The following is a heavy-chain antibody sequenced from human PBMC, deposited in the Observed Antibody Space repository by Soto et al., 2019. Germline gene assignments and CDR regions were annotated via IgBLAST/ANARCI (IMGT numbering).Heavy chain of an antibody. Sequence: EVPLVESGGGLVKPGGSLRLSCAASGFTFSNAWMNWVRQAPGKGLEWVGRIKSKTDGGTTDYAAPVKGRFTISRDDSKNTLYLQMNSLKTEDTAVYYCTTEEGSGSYGYYFDYWGQGTLVTVSS. CDR3: TTEEGSGSYGYYFDY. D-gene: IGHD1-26*01. CDR1: GFTFSNAW. V-gene: IGHV3-15*07. J-gene: IGHJ4*02. CDR2: IKSKTDGGTT.